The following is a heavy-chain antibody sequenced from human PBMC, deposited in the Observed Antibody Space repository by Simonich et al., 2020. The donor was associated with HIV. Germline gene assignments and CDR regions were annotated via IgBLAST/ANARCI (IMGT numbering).Heavy chain of an antibody. J-gene: IGHJ5*02. Sequence: QVQLQQWGAGLLKPSETLSLTCAVYGGSFRGYYWNWIRLSPGKGLEWIGSIYYSGSTYYNPSLKGRVTISVDTSKNQFSLKLSSVTAADTAVYYCARGSMIAVVRNWFDPWGQGALVTVSS. V-gene: IGHV4-34*01. CDR3: ARGSMIAVVRNWFDP. D-gene: IGHD3-22*01. CDR2: IYYSGST. CDR1: GGSFRGYY.